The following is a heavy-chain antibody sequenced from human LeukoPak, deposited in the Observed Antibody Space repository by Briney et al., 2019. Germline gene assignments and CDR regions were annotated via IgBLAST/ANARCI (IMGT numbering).Heavy chain of an antibody. D-gene: IGHD2-15*01. J-gene: IGHJ4*02. V-gene: IGHV5-51*01. CDR2: IYLGDSDT. CDR1: GYSFTSYW. Sequence: GESLKISCKGSGYSFTSYWIGWVRQMPGKGLEWMGIIYLGDSDTICSPSFQGQVTISADKSISTAYRQWSGLKASDTAMYYCASLGYCSGGSCYERSYFDYWGQGTLVTVSS. CDR3: ASLGYCSGGSCYERSYFDY.